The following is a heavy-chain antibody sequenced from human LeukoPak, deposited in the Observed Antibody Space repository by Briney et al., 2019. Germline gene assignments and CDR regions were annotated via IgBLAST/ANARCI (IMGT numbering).Heavy chain of an antibody. V-gene: IGHV5-51*01. CDR3: ARYGSFGVVTNAFDY. J-gene: IGHJ4*02. CDR1: GYSFTSYW. CDR2: IYPGDSDT. D-gene: IGHD3-3*01. Sequence: GESLKISCKGSGYSFTSYWIGWVRQMPGKGLEWMGIIYPGDSDTRYSPSFQGQVTISADKCISTAYLQWSSLKASDTAMYYCARYGSFGVVTNAFDYWGQGTLVTVSS.